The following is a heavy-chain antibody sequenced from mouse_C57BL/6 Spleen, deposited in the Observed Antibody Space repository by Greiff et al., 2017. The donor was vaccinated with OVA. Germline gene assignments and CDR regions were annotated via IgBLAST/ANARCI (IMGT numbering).Heavy chain of an antibody. Sequence: DVKLVESGPELVKPGASVKISCKASGYSFTGYYMNWVKQSPEKSLEWIGEINPSTGGTTYNQKFKAKATLTVDKSSSTAYMQLKSLTSEDSAVYYCARGGGYEDAMDYWGQGTSVTVSS. D-gene: IGHD2-2*01. V-gene: IGHV1-42*01. J-gene: IGHJ4*01. CDR3: ARGGGYEDAMDY. CDR1: GYSFTGYY. CDR2: INPSTGGT.